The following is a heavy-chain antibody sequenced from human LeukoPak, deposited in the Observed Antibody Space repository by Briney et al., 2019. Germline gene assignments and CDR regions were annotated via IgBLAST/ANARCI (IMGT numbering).Heavy chain of an antibody. CDR3: ARDVYYGSGSTNWFDP. Sequence: ASVKVSCKASGYTFISYDINWVRQVTGQGLEWMGWMNPNSGNTGYAQKFQGRVTITRNTSISTAFMELSSLRSEDTAVYYCARDVYYGSGSTNWFDPWGQGTLVTVSS. D-gene: IGHD3-10*01. CDR1: GYTFISYD. CDR2: MNPNSGNT. V-gene: IGHV1-8*01. J-gene: IGHJ5*02.